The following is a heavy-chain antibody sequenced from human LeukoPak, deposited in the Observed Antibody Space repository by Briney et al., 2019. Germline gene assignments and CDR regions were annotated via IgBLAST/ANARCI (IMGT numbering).Heavy chain of an antibody. D-gene: IGHD5-18*01. Sequence: GGSLRLSCAASGFTFSDYYMSWIRQAPGKGLEWVSYTSSSSSYTNYADSVKGRFTISRDNAKNSLYLQMNSLRAEDTAVYYCAREFVERGYSYGYYFDYWGQGTLVTVSS. CDR2: TSSSSSYT. V-gene: IGHV3-11*06. CDR1: GFTFSDYY. CDR3: AREFVERGYSYGYYFDY. J-gene: IGHJ4*02.